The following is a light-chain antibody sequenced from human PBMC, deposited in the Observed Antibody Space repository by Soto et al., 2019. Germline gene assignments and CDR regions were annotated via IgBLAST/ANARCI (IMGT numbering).Light chain of an antibody. J-gene: IGKJ4*01. CDR2: DVS. CDR3: QQLNSYPLT. Sequence: VQMTQSPYTLSASVGDRVSITCRASQSINSWLAWYQQKPGKAPKLLIFDVSSLESGVPSRFSGSGSGTEFTLTISSLQPEDFATYYCQQLNSYPLTFGGGTKVDIK. CDR1: QSINSW. V-gene: IGKV1-5*01.